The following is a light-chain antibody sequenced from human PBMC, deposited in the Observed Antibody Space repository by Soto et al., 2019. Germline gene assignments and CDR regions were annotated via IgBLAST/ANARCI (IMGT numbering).Light chain of an antibody. CDR1: SSDIGGYNY. V-gene: IGLV2-11*01. Sequence: QSALTHPPSVSGSPGQSVTISCTGTSSDIGGYNYVSWYQQLPGKAPKLMIYDVSKRPSGVPDRFSGSNSGNTASLTISGLQAEDEADYYCCSYAGTTHVFGTGTKVPV. J-gene: IGLJ1*01. CDR3: CSYAGTTHV. CDR2: DVS.